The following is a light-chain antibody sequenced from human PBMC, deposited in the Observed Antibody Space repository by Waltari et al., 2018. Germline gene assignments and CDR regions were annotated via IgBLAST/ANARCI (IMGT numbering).Light chain of an antibody. J-gene: IGKJ5*01. CDR2: GAT. V-gene: IGKV3-15*01. Sequence: EVVMTQSPATLSLSPGEGATLYCRASHSVGTSLAWYQQKPGRAPTFLIYGATTRATGVPARFSGSGSGTEFTLTISSLRSEDFAIYYCQQYDSWPRTFGQGTRLEIK. CDR3: QQYDSWPRT. CDR1: HSVGTS.